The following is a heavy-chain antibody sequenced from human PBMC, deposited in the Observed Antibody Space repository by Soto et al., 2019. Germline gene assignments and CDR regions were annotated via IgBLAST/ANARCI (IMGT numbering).Heavy chain of an antibody. CDR2: IYPGDSDT. CDR1: GYSFTSYW. D-gene: IGHD2-2*01. J-gene: IGHJ6*02. V-gene: IGHV5-51*01. Sequence: PGESLKISCKGSGYSFTSYWIGWVRQMPGKGLEWMGIIYPGDSDTRYSPSFQGQVTISADKSISTAYLQWSSLKASDTAMYYCASPSSDYYYGMDVWGQGTTVTGLL. CDR3: ASPSSDYYYGMDV.